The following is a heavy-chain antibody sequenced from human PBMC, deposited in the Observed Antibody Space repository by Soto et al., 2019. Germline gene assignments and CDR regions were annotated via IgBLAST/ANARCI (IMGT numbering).Heavy chain of an antibody. CDR1: GYTFTSYD. D-gene: IGHD3-3*01. CDR2: MNPNSGNT. Sequence: ASVKVSCKASGYTFTSYDINWVRQATGQGLEWMGWMNPNSGNTGYAQKFQGRVTMTRNTSISTAYMELSSLRSEGTAVYYCARGTSQAYYDFWSGYSRHFDYWGQGTLVTVSS. CDR3: ARGTSQAYYDFWSGYSRHFDY. V-gene: IGHV1-8*01. J-gene: IGHJ4*02.